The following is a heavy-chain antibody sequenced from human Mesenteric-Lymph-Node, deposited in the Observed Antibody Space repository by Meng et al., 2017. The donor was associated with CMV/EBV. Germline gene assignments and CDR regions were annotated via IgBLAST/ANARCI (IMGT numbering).Heavy chain of an antibody. CDR1: GSRFPRYV. D-gene: IGHD4-17*01. CDR3: AIHPWDYGDHEPFDI. V-gene: IGHV1-8*01. Sequence: SGSRFPRYVVNWVRQVIGQGLEWMGCVHPNSGTTGFAQKFQGRITMARTISTTTAYMELSGLRSDDTAVYYCAIHPWDYGDHEPFDIWGQGTMVTVSS. J-gene: IGHJ3*02. CDR2: VHPNSGTT.